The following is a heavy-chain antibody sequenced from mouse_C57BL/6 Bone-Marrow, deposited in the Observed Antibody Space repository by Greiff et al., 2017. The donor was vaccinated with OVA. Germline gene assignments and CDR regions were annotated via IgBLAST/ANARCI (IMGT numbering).Heavy chain of an antibody. CDR3: ARWGFYYYGSSYHFWYAMDY. V-gene: IGHV1-80*01. Sequence: QVQLQQSGAELVKPGASVKISCKASGYAFSSYWMNWVKQRPGKGLEWIGQIYPGDGDTNYNGKFKGKATLTADKSSSTAYMQLSSLTSEDSAVYFCARWGFYYYGSSYHFWYAMDYWGQGTSVTVSS. D-gene: IGHD1-1*01. CDR1: GYAFSSYW. J-gene: IGHJ4*01. CDR2: IYPGDGDT.